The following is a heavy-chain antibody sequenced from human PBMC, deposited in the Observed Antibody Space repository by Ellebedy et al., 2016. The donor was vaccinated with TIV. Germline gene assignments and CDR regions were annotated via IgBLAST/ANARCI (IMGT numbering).Heavy chain of an antibody. CDR2: IYYTGRT. CDR1: GVPIIGYY. CDR3: ARGGTVTSGTPVPEY. V-gene: IGHV4-59*08. Sequence: MPSETLSLTCTVSGVPIIGYYWSWVRQPPGKGLEWIGHIYYTGRTASSPSLKSRVTISEETSRNQFSLKLTSVTAADTAVYYCARGGTVTSGTPVPEYWGQGTLVTVSS. D-gene: IGHD4-17*01. J-gene: IGHJ4*02.